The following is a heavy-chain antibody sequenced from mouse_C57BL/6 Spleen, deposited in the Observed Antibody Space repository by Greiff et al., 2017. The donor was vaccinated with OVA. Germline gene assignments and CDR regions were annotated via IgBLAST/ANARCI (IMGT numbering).Heavy chain of an antibody. D-gene: IGHD2-1*01. J-gene: IGHJ1*03. Sequence: QVQLQQSGPGLVQPSQSLSITCTVSGFSLTSYGVHWVRQSPGKGLEWLGVIWSGGSTDYNAAFISRLSICTDNSKSQVFITMNSLQADDTAIYYCARNEDGNYGYWYFDVWGTGTTVTVSS. CDR3: ARNEDGNYGYWYFDV. V-gene: IGHV2-2*01. CDR1: GFSLTSYG. CDR2: IWSGGST.